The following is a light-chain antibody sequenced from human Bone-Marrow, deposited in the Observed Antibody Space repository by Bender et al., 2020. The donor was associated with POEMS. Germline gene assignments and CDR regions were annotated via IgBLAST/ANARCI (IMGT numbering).Light chain of an antibody. J-gene: IGLJ2*01. CDR3: CSYTTSTTVV. Sequence: HSALTQPASVSGSPGQSITISCTGGSGDIGDHNYVSWYQQHPGEAPKLVIYDVTNRPSGVSDRFSGSKSGNTASLAISGLQPDDEADYYCCSYTTSTTVVFGGGTKLTVL. CDR1: SGDIGDHNY. V-gene: IGLV2-14*03. CDR2: DVT.